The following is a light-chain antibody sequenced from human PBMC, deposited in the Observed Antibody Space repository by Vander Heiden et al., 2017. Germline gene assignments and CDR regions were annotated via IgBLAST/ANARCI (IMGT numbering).Light chain of an antibody. V-gene: IGKV1-5*03. Sequence: DIQMTQSPSSLSASVGDRVTITCRDSQSINNWLAWYQQKPGKAPKLLIYKASSLQSGAPSRFSGSGSGTEFTLTISSLQPEDFAIYYCQQYNSYPWTFGQGTKVEIK. CDR1: QSINNW. J-gene: IGKJ1*01. CDR3: QQYNSYPWT. CDR2: KAS.